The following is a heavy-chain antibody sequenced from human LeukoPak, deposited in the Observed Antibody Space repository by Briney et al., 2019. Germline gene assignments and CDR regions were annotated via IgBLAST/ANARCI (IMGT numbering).Heavy chain of an antibody. Sequence: ASVKVFCKASGYTFTSYYMHWVRQAPGQGLEWMGIINPSGGSTSYAQRFQGRVTMTRDTSTSTVYMELSSLRSEDTAVYYCARESLSGSYYYYYGMDVWGQGTTVTVSS. D-gene: IGHD1-26*01. CDR1: GYTFTSYY. CDR3: ARESLSGSYYYYYGMDV. J-gene: IGHJ6*02. V-gene: IGHV1-46*01. CDR2: INPSGGST.